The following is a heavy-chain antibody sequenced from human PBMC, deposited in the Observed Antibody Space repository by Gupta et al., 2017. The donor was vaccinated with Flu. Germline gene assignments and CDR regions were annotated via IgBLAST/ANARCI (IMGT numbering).Heavy chain of an antibody. D-gene: IGHD2-2*01. Sequence: GLIRQPPGKGLEWIGTVSYSGSTDYNPSLKSRVTISVDTSKNQFSLKLSSVTAADTAVYYCARRPGGIGVVVPAATYYFDYWGQGTLVTVSS. J-gene: IGHJ4*02. CDR2: VSYSGST. V-gene: IGHV4-39*01. CDR3: ARRPGGIGVVVPAATYYFDY.